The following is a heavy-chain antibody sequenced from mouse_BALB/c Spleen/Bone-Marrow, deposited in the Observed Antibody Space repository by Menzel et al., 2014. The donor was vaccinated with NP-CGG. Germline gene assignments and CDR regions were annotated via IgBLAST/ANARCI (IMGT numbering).Heavy chain of an antibody. Sequence: DVKLVESGGGLVKPGGSLKLSCAASGFTFSSYAMPWVRQTPEKRLEWVASISSGGSTYYPDSVKGRFTISRDNARNILYLQMSSLRSEDTAMYYCARGYDGYYGFAYWGQGTLVTVSA. CDR1: GFTFSSYA. CDR3: ARGYDGYYGFAY. J-gene: IGHJ3*01. D-gene: IGHD2-3*01. V-gene: IGHV5-6-5*01. CDR2: ISSGGST.